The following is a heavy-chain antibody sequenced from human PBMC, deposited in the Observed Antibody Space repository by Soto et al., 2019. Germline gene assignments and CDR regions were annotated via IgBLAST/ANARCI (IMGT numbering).Heavy chain of an antibody. Sequence: GESLKISCKGSGYSFTTYWISWVRQMPGKGLEWMGRIDPSDSYTNYSPSFQGHVTISADKSISTAYLQWSSLKASDTAMYYCARTSIAARGYYYGMDVWGQGTTVTVSS. V-gene: IGHV5-10-1*01. CDR2: IDPSDSYT. CDR1: GYSFTTYW. CDR3: ARTSIAARGYYYGMDV. J-gene: IGHJ6*02. D-gene: IGHD6-6*01.